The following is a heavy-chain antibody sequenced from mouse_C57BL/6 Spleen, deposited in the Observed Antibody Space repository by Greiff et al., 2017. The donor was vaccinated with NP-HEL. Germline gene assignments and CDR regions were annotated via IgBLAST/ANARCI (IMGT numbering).Heavy chain of an antibody. J-gene: IGHJ4*01. V-gene: IGHV5-4*01. CDR2: ISAGVSYT. D-gene: IGHD4-1*01. CDR1: GFTFSSYA. CDR3: ARDSWDYYAMDY. Sequence: EVKLVESGGGLVKPGGSLKLSCAASGFTFSSYAMSWVRQTPEKRLEWVATISAGVSYTYYPDNVKGRFTISRDNAKNNLYLQMSHLKSEDTAMYYCARDSWDYYAMDYWGQGTSVTVSS.